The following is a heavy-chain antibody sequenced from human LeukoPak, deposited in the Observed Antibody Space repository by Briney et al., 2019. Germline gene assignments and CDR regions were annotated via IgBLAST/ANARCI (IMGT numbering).Heavy chain of an antibody. D-gene: IGHD6-13*01. CDR2: IYYSGST. V-gene: IGHV4-59*01. CDR3: ARDRAAGFDP. CDR1: GGSISIYY. J-gene: IGHJ5*02. Sequence: SETLSLTCTVSGGSISIYYWSWIRQPPGKGLEWIGYIYYSGSTNYNPSLKSRVTISVDTSKNQFSLKLSSVTAADTAVYYCARDRAAGFDPWGQGTLVTVSS.